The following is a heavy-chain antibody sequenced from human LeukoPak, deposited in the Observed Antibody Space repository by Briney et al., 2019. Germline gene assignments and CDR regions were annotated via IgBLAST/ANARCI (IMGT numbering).Heavy chain of an antibody. Sequence: ASVKVSCKASGYTFTGYFMHWVRQAPGQGLEWMGWISPVSGGTNYAQKLQGRVTMTTDTSTSTAYMELRSLRSDGTAVYYCARGGVVDYYYGMDVWGQGTTVTVSS. J-gene: IGHJ6*02. CDR3: ARGGVVDYYYGMDV. D-gene: IGHD2-15*01. V-gene: IGHV1-18*04. CDR2: ISPVSGGT. CDR1: GYTFTGYF.